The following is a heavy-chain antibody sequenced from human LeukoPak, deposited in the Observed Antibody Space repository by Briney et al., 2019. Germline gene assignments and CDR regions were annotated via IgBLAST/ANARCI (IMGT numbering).Heavy chain of an antibody. CDR2: IYYSGST. V-gene: IGHV4-39*07. CDR3: ARDSQHCSGGSCYGPIHPYYYYGMDV. D-gene: IGHD2-15*01. Sequence: SETLSLTCTVSGGSINSSSYYWGWIRQPPGKGLEWIGSIYYSGSTYYNPSLKSRVTISVDTSKNQFSLKLSSVTAADTAVYYCARDSQHCSGGSCYGPIHPYYYYGMDVWGQGTTVTVSS. CDR1: GGSINSSSYY. J-gene: IGHJ6*02.